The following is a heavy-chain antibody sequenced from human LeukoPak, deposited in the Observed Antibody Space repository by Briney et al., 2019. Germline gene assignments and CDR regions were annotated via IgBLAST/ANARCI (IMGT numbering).Heavy chain of an antibody. J-gene: IGHJ4*02. D-gene: IGHD5-24*01. V-gene: IGHV1-46*01. Sequence: ASVKVSCKASGYTFTSYYMHWVRQAPGQGLEWMGIINPSGGSTSYAQKFQGRVTMTRDTSTSTVYMELSSLRSEDTAVYYCAREGERDGYNQMYYFDYWGQGTMVTVSS. CDR3: AREGERDGYNQMYYFDY. CDR1: GYTFTSYY. CDR2: INPSGGST.